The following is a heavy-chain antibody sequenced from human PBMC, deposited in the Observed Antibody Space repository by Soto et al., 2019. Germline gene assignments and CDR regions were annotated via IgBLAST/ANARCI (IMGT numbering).Heavy chain of an antibody. CDR2: IYYSGST. CDR1: GGSISSYY. CDR3: ARELRVYNWNRGIGAGAGDAFDI. V-gene: IGHV4-59*01. D-gene: IGHD1-20*01. J-gene: IGHJ3*02. Sequence: SETLSLTCTVSGGSISSYYWSWIRQPPGKGLEWIGYIYYSGSTNYNPSLKSRVTISVDTSKNQFSLKLSSVTAADTAVYYCARELRVYNWNRGIGAGAGDAFDIWGQGTMVTVSS.